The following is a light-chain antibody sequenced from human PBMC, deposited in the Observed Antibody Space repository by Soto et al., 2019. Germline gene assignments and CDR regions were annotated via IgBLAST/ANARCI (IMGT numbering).Light chain of an antibody. V-gene: IGLV2-14*01. CDR1: SSDVGAYKY. Sequence: QSVLTQPASVSGSPGQSITISCTGTSSDVGAYKYVSWYQQHPGKAPKLMIYEVSNRPSGVSNRFSGSKSGNTASVTISGLQAEDEADYYCSSYTSTNTQAFGTGTKVTVL. CDR3: SSYTSTNTQA. J-gene: IGLJ1*01. CDR2: EVS.